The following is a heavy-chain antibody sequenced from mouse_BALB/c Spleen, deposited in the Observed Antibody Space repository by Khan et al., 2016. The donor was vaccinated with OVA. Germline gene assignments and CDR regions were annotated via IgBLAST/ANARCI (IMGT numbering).Heavy chain of an antibody. CDR3: ARRTTGYALDY. CDR1: GYTFTSHT. J-gene: IGHJ4*01. CDR2: INPRSGYS. V-gene: IGHV1-4*01. D-gene: IGHD2-12*01. Sequence: VQLQQSGAELARPGASVKMSCKASGYTFTSHTIHWVKQSPGQDLVWIGYINPRSGYSNYNQKFNDKATLTADKSSSTAYMQLSSLTSEDSAVYYGARRTTGYALDYWGQGTSVTVSS.